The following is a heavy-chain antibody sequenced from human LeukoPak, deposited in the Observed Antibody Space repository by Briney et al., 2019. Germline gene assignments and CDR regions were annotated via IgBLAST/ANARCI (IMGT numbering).Heavy chain of an antibody. D-gene: IGHD3-10*01. Sequence: ASVKVSCKASGYTFTSYGISRVRQAPGQGLEWMGWISAYNGNTNYAQKLQGRVTMTTDTSTSTAYMELRSLRSDDTAVYYCERERITMVRGVIITAEGLDYWGQGTLVTVSS. CDR2: ISAYNGNT. CDR3: ERERITMVRGVIITAEGLDY. CDR1: GYTFTSYG. J-gene: IGHJ4*02. V-gene: IGHV1-18*01.